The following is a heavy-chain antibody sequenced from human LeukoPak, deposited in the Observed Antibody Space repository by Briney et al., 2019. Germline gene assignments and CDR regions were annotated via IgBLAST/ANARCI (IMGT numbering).Heavy chain of an antibody. CDR1: GGTFSSYA. J-gene: IGHJ5*02. CDR2: IIPIFSTA. V-gene: IGHV1-69*13. CDR3: AYGIDCSSTSCNWFDP. D-gene: IGHD2-2*01. Sequence: SVTVSCKASGGTFSSYAISWVRQAPAPGLEWMGGIIPIFSTANYAKKFQGRVTITAYESTSTAYMELRSLRSEDTGAYDCAYGIDCSSTSCNWFDPWGQGPRVTVSS.